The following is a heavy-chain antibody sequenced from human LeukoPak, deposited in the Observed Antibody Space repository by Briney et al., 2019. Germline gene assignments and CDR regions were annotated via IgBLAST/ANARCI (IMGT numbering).Heavy chain of an antibody. CDR3: AKGGYVGGSYNLTWFDP. CDR1: GFTFSSYA. J-gene: IGHJ5*02. Sequence: GGSLRLSCAASGFTFSSYAMSWVRQAPGKGLEWVSAISGSGGSTYYADSVKGRFTISRDNSKNTLYLQMNSLRAEDTAVYYCAKGGYVGGSYNLTWFDPGGQETLSTVSS. CDR2: ISGSGGST. D-gene: IGHD3-16*01. V-gene: IGHV3-23*01.